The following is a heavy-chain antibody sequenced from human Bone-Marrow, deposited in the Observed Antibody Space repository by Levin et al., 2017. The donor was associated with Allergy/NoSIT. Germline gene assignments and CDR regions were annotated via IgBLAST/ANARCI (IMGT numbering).Heavy chain of an antibody. CDR2: IYIDGAT. Sequence: LSLTCAASGFAISTNYLSWVRQAPGKGLEWVSVIYIDGATRYADSVRGRFTISRDNSKNTIFLQMNSLGAEDTAIYYCARGRGGYGDYPDWGQGTLVTVSS. CDR3: ARGRGGYGDYPD. CDR1: GFAISTNY. D-gene: IGHD4-17*01. J-gene: IGHJ4*02. V-gene: IGHV3-53*01.